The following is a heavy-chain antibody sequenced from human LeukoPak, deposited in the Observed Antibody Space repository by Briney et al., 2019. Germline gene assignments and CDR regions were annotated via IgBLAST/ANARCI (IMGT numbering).Heavy chain of an antibody. D-gene: IGHD2-2*01. CDR3: ARGKYQLLWRYFDY. CDR2: IYYSGST. V-gene: IGHV4-59*08. J-gene: IGHJ4*02. Sequence: SETLSLTCTVSGGSISSYYWSWIRQPPGKGLEWIGYIYYSGSTNYNPSLKSRVTISVDTSKNQFSLKLSSVTAADTAVYYCARGKYQLLWRYFDYWGQGTLVTVSS. CDR1: GGSISSYY.